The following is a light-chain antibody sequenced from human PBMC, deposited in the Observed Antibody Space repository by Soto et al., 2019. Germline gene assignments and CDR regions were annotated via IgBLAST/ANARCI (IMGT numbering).Light chain of an antibody. CDR3: SSYAGIPRYV. J-gene: IGLJ1*01. V-gene: IGLV2-8*01. CDR2: EVS. CDR1: SSDVGGYNY. Sequence: QSALTQPPSASGSPGQSVTISCTGTSSDVGGYNYVSWYQQHPGKAPKLMIYEVSKRPSRVPDRFSGSKSGNTASLTVSGLQAEDEADYYCSSYAGIPRYVFGTGTKLTVL.